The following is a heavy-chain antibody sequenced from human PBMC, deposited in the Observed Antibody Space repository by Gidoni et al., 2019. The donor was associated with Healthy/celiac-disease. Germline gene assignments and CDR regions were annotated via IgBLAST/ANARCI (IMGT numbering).Heavy chain of an antibody. CDR1: GYSFTSYW. Sequence: EVQLVQSGAEVKKPGESLKISCKGSGYSFTSYWIGWVRQMPGKGLEWMGIIYPGDSDTRYSPSFQGQVTISADKSISTAYLQWSSLKASDTAMYYCARHRPSSSWYGAAGRVDYWGQGTLVTVSS. V-gene: IGHV5-51*01. CDR2: IYPGDSDT. D-gene: IGHD6-13*01. CDR3: ARHRPSSSWYGAAGRVDY. J-gene: IGHJ4*02.